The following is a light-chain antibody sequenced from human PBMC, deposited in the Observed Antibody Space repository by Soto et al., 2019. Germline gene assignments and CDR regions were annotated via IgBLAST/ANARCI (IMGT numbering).Light chain of an antibody. CDR1: QTVQNY. CDR3: QQYNSYSLT. CDR2: AAS. V-gene: IGKV1-39*01. J-gene: IGKJ4*01. Sequence: DIQMTQSPPSLSASVGDTVTITCRASQTVQNYVNWYQQKPGKAPKLLIFAASTLQSGVPSRFSGSGSGTDFSLTISSLQTEDFATYYCQQYNSYSLTFGGGTKVDIK.